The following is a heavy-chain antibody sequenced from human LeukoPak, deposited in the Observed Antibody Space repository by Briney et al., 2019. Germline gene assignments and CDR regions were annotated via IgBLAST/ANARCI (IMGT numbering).Heavy chain of an antibody. V-gene: IGHV3-21*01. CDR3: AELGITMIGGV. CDR1: GFTFSHYG. J-gene: IGHJ6*04. D-gene: IGHD3-10*02. CDR2: IGGSGADT. Sequence: GGSLRLSCAASGFTFSHYGMSWLRQAPGKGLEWVSTIGGSGADTFYADSVKGRFTISRDNAKNSLYLQMNSLRAEDTAVYYCAELGITMIGGVWGKGTTVTISS.